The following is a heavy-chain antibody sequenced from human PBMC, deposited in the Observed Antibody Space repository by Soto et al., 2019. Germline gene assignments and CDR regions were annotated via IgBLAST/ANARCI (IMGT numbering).Heavy chain of an antibody. D-gene: IGHD1-26*01. Sequence: QLQLQESGPGLVKPSETLSLTCTVSGGSISSSGYYWAWIRQTPGKGLEWIGSIFYSGTTYYSPSLKSRLTISVDTSKKQFSLKLSPVTGADTAVYHCARGSSNIVGAPRYTYGMDVWGQGTTVTVSS. CDR3: ARGSSNIVGAPRYTYGMDV. V-gene: IGHV4-39*01. J-gene: IGHJ6*02. CDR2: IFYSGTT. CDR1: GGSISSSGYY.